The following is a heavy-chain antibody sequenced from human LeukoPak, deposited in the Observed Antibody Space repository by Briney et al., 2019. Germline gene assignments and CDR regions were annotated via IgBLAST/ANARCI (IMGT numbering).Heavy chain of an antibody. CDR1: GYTFSTYY. CDR2: INLYSGDT. Sequence: ASVKVSCKASGYTFSTYYMHWLRQAPGQGLEWMGWINLYSGDTKYVQNFQGRVTMTRDTSISTAYMELSGLRSDDTAVYFCARDKIAMAGTSFVAHYYFDCWGQGTLVAVSS. J-gene: IGHJ4*02. D-gene: IGHD6-19*01. V-gene: IGHV1-2*02. CDR3: ARDKIAMAGTSFVAHYYFDC.